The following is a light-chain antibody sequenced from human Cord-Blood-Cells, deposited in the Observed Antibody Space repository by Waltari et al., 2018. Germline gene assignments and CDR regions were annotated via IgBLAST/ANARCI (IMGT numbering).Light chain of an antibody. J-gene: IGLJ2*01. CDR1: SSDVGGYNL. Sequence: QSALTQPASVSGSPGQSLTISCTGTSSDVGGYNLLSWYQQHPGKAPKLMIYEGSKRPSGVSNRFSGSKSGNTASLTISGLQAEDEADYYCCSYAGSSIVVFGGGTKLTVL. V-gene: IGLV2-23*01. CDR2: EGS. CDR3: CSYAGSSIVV.